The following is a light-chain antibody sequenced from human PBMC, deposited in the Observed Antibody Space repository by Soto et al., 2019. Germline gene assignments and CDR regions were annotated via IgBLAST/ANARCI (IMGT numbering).Light chain of an antibody. V-gene: IGKV3-20*01. CDR2: DAS. CDR3: QQYGSSSWT. CDR1: QSVSNNY. Sequence: EIVFTQSPCTLSLSPGERATLSCRASQSVSNNYLAWYQQKPGQAPRLLIYDASNRATGIPARFSGSGSGTEFTLTISRLEPEDFAVYYCQQYGSSSWTFGQGTKVDIK. J-gene: IGKJ1*01.